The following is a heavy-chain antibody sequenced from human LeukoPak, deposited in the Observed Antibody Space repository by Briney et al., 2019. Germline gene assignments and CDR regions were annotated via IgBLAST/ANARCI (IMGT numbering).Heavy chain of an antibody. J-gene: IGHJ4*02. D-gene: IGHD2/OR15-2a*01. V-gene: IGHV4-34*01. Sequence: PSETLSLTCAVYGGSFSGYFWTWIRQPPGKGLEWIGEINHSESTNYNPSLKSRVTISVDTSKNQFSLKLSSVTAADTAAYYCAGHHPRNTVDFWGQGTLVTVSS. CDR2: INHSEST. CDR1: GGSFSGYF. CDR3: AGHHPRNTVDF.